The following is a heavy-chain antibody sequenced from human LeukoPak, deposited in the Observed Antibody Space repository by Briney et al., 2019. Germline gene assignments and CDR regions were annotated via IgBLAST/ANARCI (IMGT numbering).Heavy chain of an antibody. CDR3: ARDLGSSSPYYFDY. J-gene: IGHJ4*02. D-gene: IGHD3-10*01. V-gene: IGHV3-23*01. CDR2: ISGSGGGT. CDR1: GFTFSSYA. Sequence: GGSLRLSCAASGFTFSSYAMSWVRQAPGKGLEWVSAISGSGGGTYYADSVKGRFTISRDNSKSTLYLQMNSLKTEDTAVYYCARDLGSSSPYYFDYWGQGTLVTVSS.